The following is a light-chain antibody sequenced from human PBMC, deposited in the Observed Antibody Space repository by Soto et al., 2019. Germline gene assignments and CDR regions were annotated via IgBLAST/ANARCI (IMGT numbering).Light chain of an antibody. J-gene: IGKJ4*01. CDR2: DAS. CDR1: RSLTTW. CDR3: QQYYSYPLT. Sequence: DIQMTQSPSTLSASVGDRVTITCRASRSLTTWLAWYQQKPRKTPKLLIYDASSLQSGVPSKFSGSGSGTEFTLTITSLQPDDFATYYCQQYYSYPLTFGGGTKVDNK. V-gene: IGKV1-5*01.